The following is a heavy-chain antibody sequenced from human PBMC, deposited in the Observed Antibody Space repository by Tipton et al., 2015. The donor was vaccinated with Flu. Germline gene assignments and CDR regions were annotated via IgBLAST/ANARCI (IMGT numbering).Heavy chain of an antibody. CDR3: ARLSMVQGDLDY. J-gene: IGHJ4*02. CDR1: GGSISSYY. Sequence: LSLTCTVSGGSISSYYWSWIRQPPGKGLEWIGYIYYSGSTNYNPSLKSRVTISVDTSKNQFSLKLSSVTAADTAVYYCARLSMVQGDLDYWGQGTLVTVSS. D-gene: IGHD3-10*01. CDR2: IYYSGST. V-gene: IGHV4-59*08.